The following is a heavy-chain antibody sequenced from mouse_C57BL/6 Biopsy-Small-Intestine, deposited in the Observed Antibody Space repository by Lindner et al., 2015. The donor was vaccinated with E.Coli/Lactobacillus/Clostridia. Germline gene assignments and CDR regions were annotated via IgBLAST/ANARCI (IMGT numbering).Heavy chain of an antibody. Sequence: VQLQESGGGLVKPGGSLKLSCAASGFTFSDYGMHWVRQAPEKGLEWVAYISSGSSTIYYADTVKGRFTISRDNAKNTLFLQMTSLRSEDTAMYYCARRSRDGYYFAHWGQGTLVTVSA. CDR2: ISSGSSTI. CDR1: GFTFSDYG. CDR3: ARRSRDGYYFAH. V-gene: IGHV5-17*01. J-gene: IGHJ3*01. D-gene: IGHD2-3*01.